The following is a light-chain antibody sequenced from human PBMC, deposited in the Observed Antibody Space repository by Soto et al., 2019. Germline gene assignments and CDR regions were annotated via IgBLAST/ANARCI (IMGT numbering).Light chain of an antibody. V-gene: IGKV1-33*01. CDR2: GAS. Sequence: DIQMTQSPSSLSASEGDRVTITCQASQDIRKYLNWYQQKPGRAPKLLIYGASNLETGVPSRFSGSGYGTDFTFTISSLQPEDIATYYCQHYDNLPPFTFGPGTKVAIK. J-gene: IGKJ3*01. CDR3: QHYDNLPPFT. CDR1: QDIRKY.